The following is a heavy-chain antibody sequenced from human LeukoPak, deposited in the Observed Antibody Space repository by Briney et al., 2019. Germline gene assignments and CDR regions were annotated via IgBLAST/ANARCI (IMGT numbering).Heavy chain of an antibody. V-gene: IGHV4-34*01. Sequence: PSETLSLTCAVSGGSFSGYYWTWIRQPPGKGLGWIGEINHSGSASYNPSLKSRVTISLDTSKNQFSLKLSSVTAADTAVYYCARGQGTVTTHWGQGTLVTVSS. CDR2: INHSGSA. CDR1: GGSFSGYY. D-gene: IGHD4-17*01. J-gene: IGHJ4*02. CDR3: ARGQGTVTTH.